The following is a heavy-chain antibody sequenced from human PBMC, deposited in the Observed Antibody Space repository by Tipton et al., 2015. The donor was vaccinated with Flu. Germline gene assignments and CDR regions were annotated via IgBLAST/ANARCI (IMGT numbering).Heavy chain of an antibody. CDR2: IRTKVYGGTT. V-gene: IGHV3-49*03. D-gene: IGHD6-13*01. J-gene: IGHJ4*02. CDR3: TRGSTSSWL. CDR1: GFTLDDYV. Sequence: SLRLSCTASGFTLDDYVVSWFRQAPGKGLEWVGFIRTKVYGGTTEYAASVKGRFTISRDDSKTIAYQQMNSLNTEDTGVYYCTRGSTSSWLWGQGTLVTVSS.